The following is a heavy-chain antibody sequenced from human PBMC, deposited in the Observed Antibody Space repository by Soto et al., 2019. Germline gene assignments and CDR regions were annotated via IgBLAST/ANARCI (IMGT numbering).Heavy chain of an antibody. CDR1: GYTFTSYY. D-gene: IGHD3-3*01. J-gene: IGHJ6*02. V-gene: IGHV1-46*01. Sequence: ASVKVSCKASGYTFTSYYMHWVRQAPGQGLEWMGIINPSGGSTSYAQKFQGRVTMTRDTSTSTVYMELSSLRSEDTAVYYCARDRDWGSGYDFWSGYYNDYYGMDVWGQGTTVTVS. CDR3: ARDRDWGSGYDFWSGYYNDYYGMDV. CDR2: INPSGGST.